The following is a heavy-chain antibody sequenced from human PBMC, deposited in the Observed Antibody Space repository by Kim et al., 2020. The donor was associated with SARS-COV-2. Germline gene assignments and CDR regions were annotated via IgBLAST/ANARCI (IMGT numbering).Heavy chain of an antibody. CDR3: ARYRYFDY. V-gene: IGHV3-74*01. J-gene: IGHJ4*02. D-gene: IGHD3-16*02. Sequence: GSSTSYADSVKGRFTISRDNAKNTLYLQMNSLRAEDTAVYYCARYRYFDYWGQGTLVTGSS. CDR2: GSST.